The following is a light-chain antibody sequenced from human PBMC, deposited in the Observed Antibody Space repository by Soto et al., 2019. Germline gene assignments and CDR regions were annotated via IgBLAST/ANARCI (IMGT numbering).Light chain of an antibody. Sequence: SALTQPPSASGSPGQSVTISCTGTSSDVGRFNFVSWYQQHPGKAPRLLIYEVTKRPSGVPDRFSGSKSGNAASLTVSGLQAEDEADYFCSSYTGSRDPYVFGTGTKVTVL. J-gene: IGLJ1*01. V-gene: IGLV2-8*01. CDR1: SSDVGRFNF. CDR2: EVT. CDR3: SSYTGSRDPYV.